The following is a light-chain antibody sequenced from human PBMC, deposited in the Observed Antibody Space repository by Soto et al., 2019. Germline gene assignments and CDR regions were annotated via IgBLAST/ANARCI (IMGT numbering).Light chain of an antibody. V-gene: IGLV2-11*01. Sequence: QSALTQPRSVSGSPGQSVTISCTGTSSDVGGYNYVSWYQHHPGKAPKLLIYDVSKRPSGVPNRFSGFKSGNTASLTISGLQAEDEADYYCCSYAGTYTVFGGGTKVTVL. CDR1: SSDVGGYNY. CDR3: CSYAGTYTV. J-gene: IGLJ3*02. CDR2: DVS.